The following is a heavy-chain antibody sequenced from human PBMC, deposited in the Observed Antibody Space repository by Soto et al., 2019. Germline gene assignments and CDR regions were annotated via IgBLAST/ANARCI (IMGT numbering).Heavy chain of an antibody. CDR3: ARRGGYIDY. CDR1: GGSISSYY. CDR2: IYYSGST. V-gene: IGHV4-59*08. J-gene: IGHJ4*02. Sequence: PSETLSLTCAVSGGSISSYYWSWIRQPPGKGLEWIGYIYYSGSTNYNPSLKSRVTISVDTSKNQFSLKLSSVTAADTAVYYCARRGGYIDYWGRGTLVTVSS. D-gene: IGHD2-15*01.